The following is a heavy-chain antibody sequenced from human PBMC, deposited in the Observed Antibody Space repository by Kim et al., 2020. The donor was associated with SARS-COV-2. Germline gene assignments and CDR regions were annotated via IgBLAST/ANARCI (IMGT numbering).Heavy chain of an antibody. J-gene: IGHJ4*02. D-gene: IGHD3-9*01. V-gene: IGHV3-23*01. Sequence: GGSLRLSCAASGFTFSDYGVTWGRQAPGKGLEWVSSIGGSGATTYYGDSMKGRVTISRDNSKDTLYLQMHSLRAEDTAVYYCAVITGYYYGYWGQGTLVTVSP. CDR2: IGGSGATT. CDR1: GFTFSDYG. CDR3: AVITGYYYGY.